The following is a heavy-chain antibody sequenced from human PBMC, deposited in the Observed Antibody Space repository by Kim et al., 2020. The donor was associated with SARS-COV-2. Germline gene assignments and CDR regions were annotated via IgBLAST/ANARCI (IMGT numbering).Heavy chain of an antibody. V-gene: IGHV1-69*13. Sequence: SVKVSCKASGGTFSSYAISWVRQAPGQGLEWMGGIIPIFGTANYAQKCQGRVTITADESTSTAYMELSSLRSEDTAVYYCAGLWFRELFPGYYYMDVWGKGTTVTVSS. J-gene: IGHJ6*03. CDR2: IIPIFGTA. CDR3: AGLWFRELFPGYYYMDV. CDR1: GGTFSSYA. D-gene: IGHD3-10*01.